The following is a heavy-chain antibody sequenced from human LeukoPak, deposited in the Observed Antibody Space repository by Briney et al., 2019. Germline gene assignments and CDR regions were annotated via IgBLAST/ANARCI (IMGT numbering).Heavy chain of an antibody. CDR2: ISSSGTTI. CDR3: ARAGWVRWFGELSKQNAFDI. D-gene: IGHD3-10*01. J-gene: IGHJ3*02. CDR1: GFTFSDYY. Sequence: GGSLRLSCAASGFTFSDYYMSWIRQAPGKGLEWLSYISSSGTTIYYADSVKGRFTISRDNAKNSLYLQMNSLRAEDTAVYYCARAGWVRWFGELSKQNAFDIWGQGTMVTVSS. V-gene: IGHV3-11*04.